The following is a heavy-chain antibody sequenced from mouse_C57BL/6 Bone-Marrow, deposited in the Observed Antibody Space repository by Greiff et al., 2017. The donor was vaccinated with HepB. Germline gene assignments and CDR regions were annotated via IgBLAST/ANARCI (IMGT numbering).Heavy chain of an antibody. V-gene: IGHV1-52*01. D-gene: IGHD1-1*01. Sequence: QVQLQQPGAELVRPGSSVKLSCKASGYTFTSYWMHWVKQRPIQGLEWIGNIDPSDSETHYNQKFKDKATLTVDKSSSTAYMQLSSLTSEDSAVYYCASGGYYYGSSYFDYWGQGTTLTVSS. CDR2: IDPSDSET. CDR3: ASGGYYYGSSYFDY. CDR1: GYTFTSYW. J-gene: IGHJ2*01.